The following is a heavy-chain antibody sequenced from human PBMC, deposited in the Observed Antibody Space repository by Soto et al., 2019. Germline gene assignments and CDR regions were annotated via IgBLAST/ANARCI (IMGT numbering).Heavy chain of an antibody. D-gene: IGHD2-21*02. V-gene: IGHV4-34*01. CDR2: INHSGST. CDR1: GGSFSVYY. Sequence: LSLTCAVYGGSFSVYYWSWIRQPPGKGLEWIGEINHSGSTNYNPSLKSRVTISVDTSKNQFSLKLSSVTAADTAVYYCARRVIVVVTAENWFDPWGQGTLVTVSS. J-gene: IGHJ5*02. CDR3: ARRVIVVVTAENWFDP.